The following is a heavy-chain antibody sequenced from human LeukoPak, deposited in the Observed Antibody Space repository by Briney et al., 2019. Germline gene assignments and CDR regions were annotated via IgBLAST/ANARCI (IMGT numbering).Heavy chain of an antibody. CDR2: IYYSGST. J-gene: IGHJ3*02. CDR3: ARDTGVDGYNYPAAFDI. V-gene: IGHV4-59*01. D-gene: IGHD5-24*01. CDR1: GGSISSYY. Sequence: SETLSLTCTVSGGSISSYYRSWIRQPPGKGLEWIGYIYYSGSTNYNPSLKSRVTISVDTSKNQFSLKLSSVTAADTAVYYCARDTGVDGYNYPAAFDIWGQGTMVTVSS.